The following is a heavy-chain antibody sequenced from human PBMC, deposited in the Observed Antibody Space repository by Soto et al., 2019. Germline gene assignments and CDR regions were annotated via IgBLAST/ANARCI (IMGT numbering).Heavy chain of an antibody. D-gene: IGHD4-17*01. CDR3: ARDPRIYSDPYYFDY. V-gene: IGHV4-59*01. Sequence: SETLSLTCTVSAGSISSFYWSWIRQPPGKGLEWIGYIYYYGNTNYNPSLKSRVTISVDTSKNQFSLKLSSVTAADTAVYYCARDPRIYSDPYYFDYWGQGTRVT. CDR2: IYYYGNT. J-gene: IGHJ4*02. CDR1: AGSISSFY.